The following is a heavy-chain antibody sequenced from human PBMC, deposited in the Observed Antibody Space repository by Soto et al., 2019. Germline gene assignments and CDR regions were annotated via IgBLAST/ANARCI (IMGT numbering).Heavy chain of an antibody. J-gene: IGHJ6*03. CDR1: GYNFTNFW. CDR2: VYPGDSET. V-gene: IGHV5-51*04. CDR3: ARQKQDDYNNYYYYQYLDV. Sequence: EVQLVQSGAEVKKPGDSLKISCQTSGYNFTNFWIGWVRQMPGKGLEWMGIVYPGDSETRYSPSFQGQVTISVDKPITNVYLQWNSLKASDTAIYFCARQKQDDYNNYYYYQYLDVWGKGTTVTVSS. D-gene: IGHD4-4*01.